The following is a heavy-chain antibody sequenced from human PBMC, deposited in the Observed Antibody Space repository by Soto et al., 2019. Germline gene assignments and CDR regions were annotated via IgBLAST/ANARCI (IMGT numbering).Heavy chain of an antibody. J-gene: IGHJ6*02. CDR3: ARSQGSSTSLEIYYYYYYGMDV. V-gene: IGHV1-69*01. CDR2: IIPIPGTA. D-gene: IGHD2-2*01. CDR1: GGTFSSYA. Sequence: QVQLVQSGGEVKKPGSSVKVSCKASGGTFSSYAISWVRQAPGQGLEWMGGIIPIPGTANYAQKFQGRVTITADESTSTAYMELSSLRSEDTAVYYCARSQGSSTSLEIYYYYYYGMDVCGQGTTVTVSS.